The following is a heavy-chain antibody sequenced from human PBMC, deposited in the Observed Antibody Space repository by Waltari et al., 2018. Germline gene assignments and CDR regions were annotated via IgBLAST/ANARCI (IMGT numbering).Heavy chain of an antibody. V-gene: IGHV1-69-2*01. J-gene: IGHJ6*02. Sequence: EVQLVQSGAEVKKPGATVKISCTVSGYTFTDYYMHWVQQAPGKGLEWMGLVDPEDGETIYAEKFQGRVTITADTSTDTAYMELSSLRSEYTAVYYCATRQNEVGAAGLYGMDVWGQGTTVTVSS. CDR1: GYTFTDYY. D-gene: IGHD6-13*01. CDR2: VDPEDGET. CDR3: ATRQNEVGAAGLYGMDV.